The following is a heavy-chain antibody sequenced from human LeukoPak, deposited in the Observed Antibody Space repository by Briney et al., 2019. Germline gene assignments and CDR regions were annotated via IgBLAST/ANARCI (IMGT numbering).Heavy chain of an antibody. CDR2: INTNTGNP. J-gene: IGHJ6*02. V-gene: IGHV7-4-1*02. CDR3: ERPKNMIVGYYGMDV. Sequence: ASVKVSCKASGYTFTSYAMNWVRQAPGQGLEGMGWINTNTGNPTYAQGFTGRFVFSLDTSVSTAYLQISSLKAEDTAVYYCERPKNMIVGYYGMDVWGQGTTVTVPS. CDR1: GYTFTSYA. D-gene: IGHD3-22*01.